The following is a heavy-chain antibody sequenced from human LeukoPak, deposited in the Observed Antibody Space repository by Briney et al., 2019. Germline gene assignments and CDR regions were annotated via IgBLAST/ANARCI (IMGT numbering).Heavy chain of an antibody. CDR2: MNPNSGNT. Sequence: GASVKVSCKASGYTFTIYDINWVRQATGQGLEWMGWMNPNSGNTGYAQKFQGRVTMTRNTSISTAYMELSSLRSEDTAVYYCARPGRKLLWFGELVEYYFDYWGQGTLVTVSS. CDR3: ARPGRKLLWFGELVEYYFDY. CDR1: GYTFTIYD. D-gene: IGHD3-10*01. V-gene: IGHV1-8*01. J-gene: IGHJ4*02.